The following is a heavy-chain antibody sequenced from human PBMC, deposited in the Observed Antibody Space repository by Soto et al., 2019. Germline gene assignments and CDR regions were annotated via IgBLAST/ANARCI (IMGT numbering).Heavy chain of an antibody. CDR3: ARDRIQLWLGYFDY. CDR1: GGSISSSSDY. V-gene: IGHV4-39*02. D-gene: IGHD5-18*01. CDR2: IYYSGST. J-gene: IGHJ4*02. Sequence: PSETLSLTCTVSGGSISSSSDYWGWIRQPPGKGLEWIGSIYYSGSTYYNPSLKSRVTISVDTSKNQFSLKLSSVTAADTAVYYCARDRIQLWLGYFDYWGQGTLVTVSS.